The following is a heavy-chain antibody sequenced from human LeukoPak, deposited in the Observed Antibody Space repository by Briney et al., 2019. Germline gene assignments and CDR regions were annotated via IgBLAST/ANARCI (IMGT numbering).Heavy chain of an antibody. CDR1: GGSISSYY. Sequence: SETLSLTCTVSGGSISSYYWSWIRQPPGKGLEWIGYIYYSGSTNFSPSLRSRVTISVDTSKNQFSLRLSSVTAADTAVYYCARSSESYDSSGYYSYYFDYWGQGTLVTVSS. V-gene: IGHV4-59*01. D-gene: IGHD3-22*01. J-gene: IGHJ4*02. CDR3: ARSSESYDSSGYYSYYFDY. CDR2: IYYSGST.